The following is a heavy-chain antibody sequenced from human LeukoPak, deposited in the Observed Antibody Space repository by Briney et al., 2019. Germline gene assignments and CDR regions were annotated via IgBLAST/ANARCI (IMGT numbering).Heavy chain of an antibody. CDR3: ARDIPYEVTFGGVTVMGSFVLDY. V-gene: IGHV1-46*01. D-gene: IGHD3-16*02. J-gene: IGHJ4*02. Sequence: GASVKVSCKASGHSFTSYYMHWVRQAPGQELEWMGILNPSGGSTGYAQKFQGRVTLTRDTSTTTVYMELSSLRSEDTAVYYCARDIPYEVTFGGVTVMGSFVLDYWGQGTLATVSS. CDR2: LNPSGGST. CDR1: GHSFTSYY.